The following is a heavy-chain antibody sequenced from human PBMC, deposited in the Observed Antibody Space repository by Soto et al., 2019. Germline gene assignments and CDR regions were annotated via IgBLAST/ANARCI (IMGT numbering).Heavy chain of an antibody. CDR2: ISAYNGNT. V-gene: IGHV1-18*01. CDR1: GYTFTSYG. Sequence: ASVKVSCKASGYTFTSYGISWVRQAPGQGLEWMGWISAYNGNTNYAQKLQGRVTMTTDTSTSTAYMELRSLRSDDTAVYYCASPTKYGSGRHHYYCGIDVRGQGTTVTGSS. CDR3: ASPTKYGSGRHHYYCGIDV. D-gene: IGHD3-10*01. J-gene: IGHJ6*02.